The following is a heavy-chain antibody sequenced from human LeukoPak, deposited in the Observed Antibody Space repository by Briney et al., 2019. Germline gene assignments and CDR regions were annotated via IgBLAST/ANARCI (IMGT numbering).Heavy chain of an antibody. V-gene: IGHV4-39*01. D-gene: IGHD3-3*01. CDR2: IYYIGST. Sequence: SETLSLTCSVSGGSISSGSYYWGWIRQPPGKGLEWIGNIYYIGSTYYNPSLKSRVTISVDTSKNQFSLKLTSVTAADAAVYYCARVGYDLSNGVRSCFGHWGQGTLVTVSS. CDR3: ARVGYDLSNGVRSCFGH. J-gene: IGHJ4*02. CDR1: GGSISSGSYY.